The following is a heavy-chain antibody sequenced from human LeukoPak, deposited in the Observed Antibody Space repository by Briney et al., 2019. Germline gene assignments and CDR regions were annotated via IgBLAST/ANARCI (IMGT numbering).Heavy chain of an antibody. CDR1: GFTVSSNL. D-gene: IGHD3-9*01. CDR2: IYTEGST. Sequence: GGSLRRSCAASGFTVSSNLMNWVRQAPGKGLGWVSVIYTEGSTYYPDSVKVRFTISRDSSKNTLFLQMNSMRAEDTAVYHCARGGTDVLTYPIRLDYSGQGTLVTVSS. V-gene: IGHV3-53*01. CDR3: ARGGTDVLTYPIRLDY. J-gene: IGHJ4*02.